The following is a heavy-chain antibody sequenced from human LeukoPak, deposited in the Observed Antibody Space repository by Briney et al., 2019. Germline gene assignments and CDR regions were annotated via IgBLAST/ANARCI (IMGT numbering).Heavy chain of an antibody. Sequence: SVKVSCKASGGTFSSYAISWVRQAPGQGLEWMGGIIPIFGTVNYAQKFQGRVTITTDESTSTAYMELSSLRSEDTAVYYCARGRITMIVPGAFDIWGQGTMVTVSS. D-gene: IGHD3-22*01. CDR2: IIPIFGTV. CDR1: GGTFSSYA. V-gene: IGHV1-69*05. CDR3: ARGRITMIVPGAFDI. J-gene: IGHJ3*02.